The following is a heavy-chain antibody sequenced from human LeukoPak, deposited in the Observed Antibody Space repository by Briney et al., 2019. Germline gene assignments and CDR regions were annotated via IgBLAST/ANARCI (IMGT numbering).Heavy chain of an antibody. J-gene: IGHJ5*02. CDR1: GYTFTGYY. V-gene: IGHV1-2*02. Sequence: ASVKVSCKASGYTFTGYYMHWVRQAPGQGREWMGWINPNSGGTNYAQKFQGRVTMTRDTSISTAYMELSRLKSADTAVYYCARDESWGSGWFDPWGQGTLVTVSS. CDR3: ARDESWGSGWFDP. CDR2: INPNSGGT. D-gene: IGHD7-27*01.